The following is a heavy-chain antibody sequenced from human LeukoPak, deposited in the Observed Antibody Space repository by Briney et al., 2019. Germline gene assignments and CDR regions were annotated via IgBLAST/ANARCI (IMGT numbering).Heavy chain of an antibody. CDR1: GFTFTNAW. CDR2: IKSKGDGETI. V-gene: IGHV3-15*01. D-gene: IGHD3-22*01. J-gene: IGHJ4*02. CDR3: AKRGVVIRVILVGFHKEAYYFDS. Sequence: GGSLRLSCAASGFTFTNAWMSWVRQAPGKGLEWVGRIKSKGDGETIDNAAPVKGRFTMSRDDSKATLYLQMNSLKAEDTAVYFCAKRGVVIRVILVGFHKEAYYFDSWGQGALVTVSS.